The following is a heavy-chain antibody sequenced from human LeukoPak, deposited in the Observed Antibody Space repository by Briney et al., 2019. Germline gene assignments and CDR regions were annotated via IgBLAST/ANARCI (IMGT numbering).Heavy chain of an antibody. Sequence: ASVKVSCKASGYTFTSYAMHWVRQAPGQRLEWMGWINAGNGNTKYSQKFQGRVTITRDTSASTAYMELSSLGSEDTAVYYCARGAAAGTGDWFDPWGQGTLVTVSS. V-gene: IGHV1-3*01. CDR2: INAGNGNT. CDR3: ARGAAAGTGDWFDP. CDR1: GYTFTSYA. D-gene: IGHD6-13*01. J-gene: IGHJ5*02.